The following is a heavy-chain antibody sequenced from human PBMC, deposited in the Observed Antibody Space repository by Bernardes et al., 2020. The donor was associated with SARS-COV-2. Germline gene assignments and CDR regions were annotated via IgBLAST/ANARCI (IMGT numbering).Heavy chain of an antibody. J-gene: IGHJ4*02. CDR3: AKVVYSGYGSDFDY. Sequence: GGSLRLSCAASGFTFSSYAMSWVRQAPGKGLEWVPAISGSGGSTYYADSVKGRFTISRDNSKNTLYLQMNSLRAEDTAVYYCAKVVYSGYGSDFDYWGQGTLVTVSS. V-gene: IGHV3-23*01. CDR1: GFTFSSYA. D-gene: IGHD5-12*01. CDR2: ISGSGGST.